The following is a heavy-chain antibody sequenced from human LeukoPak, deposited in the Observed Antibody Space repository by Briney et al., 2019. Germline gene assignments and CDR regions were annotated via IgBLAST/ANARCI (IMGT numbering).Heavy chain of an antibody. CDR2: IYYSGTT. D-gene: IGHD1-26*01. CDR3: ARGRETYYVFDY. CDR1: GGSISSSRYD. J-gene: IGHJ4*02. V-gene: IGHV4-39*01. Sequence: PSETLSLTCTVSGGSISSSRYDWGWIRQPPGKGREWIGSIYYSGTTYYNPPLKTRVTISVDTSKNQFSLQLSSVTDADTAVYYCARGRETYYVFDYWGQGTLVTVSS.